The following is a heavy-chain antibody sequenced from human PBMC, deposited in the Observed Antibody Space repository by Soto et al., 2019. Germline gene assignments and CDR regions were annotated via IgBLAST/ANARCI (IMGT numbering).Heavy chain of an antibody. J-gene: IGHJ4*02. CDR1: GFTFSDYY. CDR2: TGISGRTT. CDR3: ATVHNTSRSFDY. V-gene: IGHV3-11*01. Sequence: QVQLVESGGGLVKPGGSLRLSCAASGFTFSDYYMAWVRQAPGKGLEWVSTTGISGRTTYYADSVKGRFTVSRDDSKNTLHLQMSSLRAEDTAVYYCATVHNTSRSFDYWGQGTLVTVSS. D-gene: IGHD1-20*01.